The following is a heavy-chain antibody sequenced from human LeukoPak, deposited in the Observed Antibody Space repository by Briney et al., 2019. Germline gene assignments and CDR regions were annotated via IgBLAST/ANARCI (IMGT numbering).Heavy chain of an antibody. D-gene: IGHD2-2*01. CDR3: ARGTSLLSIVVVPVAPFDAFDI. V-gene: IGHV1-69*13. Sequence: SVKVSCKASGGTFCSYAISWVRQAPGQGLEWMGGSIPIFGTANYAQKFQGRVTITADESTSTAYMVLSSLRSEDTAVYYCARGTSLLSIVVVPVAPFDAFDIWGQGTMVTVSS. J-gene: IGHJ3*02. CDR2: SIPIFGTA. CDR1: GGTFCSYA.